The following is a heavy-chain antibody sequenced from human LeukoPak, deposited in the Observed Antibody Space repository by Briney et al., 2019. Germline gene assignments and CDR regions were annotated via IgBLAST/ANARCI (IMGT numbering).Heavy chain of an antibody. CDR3: ARGLRQLVRSWHY. V-gene: IGHV1-46*01. CDR2: INPSGGST. CDR1: GYIFTSYN. Sequence: VASVKVSCKASGYIFTSYNIYWVRQAPGQGLEWMGIINPSGGSTNYAQKFQGRVTMTRDTSTSTVYMELSSLRSDDTAVYYCARGLRQLVRSWHYWGQGTLVTVSS. J-gene: IGHJ4*02. D-gene: IGHD6-6*01.